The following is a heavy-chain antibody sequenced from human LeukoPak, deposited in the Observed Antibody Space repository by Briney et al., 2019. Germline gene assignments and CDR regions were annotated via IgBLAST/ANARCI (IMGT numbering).Heavy chain of an antibody. CDR3: AREGIAAIYGLDV. V-gene: IGHV4-61*01. D-gene: IGHD6-25*01. J-gene: IGHJ6*02. CDR1: GVSVNNGNYY. Sequence: SETLSLTCTVSGVSVNNGNYYWTWIRQPPGKGLVWIGCIYYTGTTIYNPSVKSRVTISLDTSKNQFSLNLITVTAADTAVFYCAREGIAAIYGLDVWGQGTTVTVSS. CDR2: IYYTGTT.